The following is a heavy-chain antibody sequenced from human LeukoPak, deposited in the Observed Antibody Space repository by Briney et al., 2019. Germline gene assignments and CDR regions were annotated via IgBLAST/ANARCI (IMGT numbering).Heavy chain of an antibody. V-gene: IGHV1-18*01. Sequence: ATVKVSCTASGYTFTIYGISWVRQAPGQGLEWMGWISAYNGNTNYTQTLQGRVTITTDTSTTTAYMELRSLRSHDTAVYSFARGPPHPQYYDIQQSVWGQGTLVTVSS. CDR1: GYTFTIYG. J-gene: IGHJ4*02. CDR3: ARGPPHPQYYDIQQSV. CDR2: ISAYNGNT. D-gene: IGHD3-9*01.